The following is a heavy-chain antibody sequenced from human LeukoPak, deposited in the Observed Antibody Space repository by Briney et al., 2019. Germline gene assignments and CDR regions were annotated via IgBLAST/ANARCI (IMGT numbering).Heavy chain of an antibody. V-gene: IGHV1-69*05. J-gene: IGHJ6*03. CDR2: IIPIFGTA. CDR1: GGTFSSYA. D-gene: IGHD5-18*01. Sequence: SVKVSCKASGGTFSSYAISWVRQAPGQGLEWMGGIIPIFGTANYAQKFQGRVTITTDESTSTAYMELSSLRSEDTAVYYCAAVDTAMVLSSFYYYMDVWGKGTTATVSS. CDR3: AAVDTAMVLSSFYYYMDV.